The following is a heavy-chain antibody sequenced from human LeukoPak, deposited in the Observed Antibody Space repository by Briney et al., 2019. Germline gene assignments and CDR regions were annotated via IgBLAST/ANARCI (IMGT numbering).Heavy chain of an antibody. D-gene: IGHD2-21*02. V-gene: IGHV1-2*02. CDR2: INPNSGGT. Sequence: ASVKVSCKASGYTFTGYYMHWVRQAPGQGLEWMGWINPNSGGTNHAQNFQGRVTMTRDTSISTAYMELSRLRSDDTAVYYCARSANPATAFDYWGQGTLVTVSS. CDR3: ARSANPATAFDY. CDR1: GYTFTGYY. J-gene: IGHJ4*02.